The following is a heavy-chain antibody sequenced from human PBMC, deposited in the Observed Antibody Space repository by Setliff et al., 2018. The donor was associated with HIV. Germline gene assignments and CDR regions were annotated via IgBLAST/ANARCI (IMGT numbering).Heavy chain of an antibody. Sequence: ASVKVSCKTSGYTFINYGIHWVRQAPGQGLEWMGWISVYNGNTNYAEKFQGRVTMTTDTSTSTAYMDLRSLRADATALYYCASVPRTGPLDYWGQGTLVTVSS. J-gene: IGHJ4*02. D-gene: IGHD6-6*01. V-gene: IGHV1-18*01. CDR1: GYTFINYG. CDR3: ASVPRTGPLDY. CDR2: ISVYNGNT.